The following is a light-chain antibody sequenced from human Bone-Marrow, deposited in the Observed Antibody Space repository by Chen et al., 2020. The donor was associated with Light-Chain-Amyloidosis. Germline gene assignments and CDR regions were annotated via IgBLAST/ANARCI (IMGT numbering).Light chain of an antibody. CDR2: DVS. J-gene: IGLJ3*02. V-gene: IGLV2-11*01. CDR3: GSPAGIYWV. CDR1: SSDVGGYNY. Sequence: QSALTQPRSVSGSPGQSVTISCTGTSSDVGGYNYVSWYQQYPGKAPQRMIYDVSKRPSGVPDRFYGSRAGNTAALTISGLQAEDGADYYCGSPAGIYWVFGGGTKLTVL.